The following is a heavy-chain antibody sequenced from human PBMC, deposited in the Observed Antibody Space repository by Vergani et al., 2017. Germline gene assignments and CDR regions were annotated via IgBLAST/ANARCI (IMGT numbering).Heavy chain of an antibody. V-gene: IGHV3-23*01. CDR1: GFTFSSYA. CDR3: AEALRFLDNYIPIDY. J-gene: IGHJ4*02. CDR2: ISGSGGST. D-gene: IGHD3-3*01. Sequence: EVQLLESGGGLVQPGGSLRLSCAASGFTFSSYAMSWVRQAPGKGLEWVSAISGSGGSTYYADSVKGRFTISRDNSTNTRYLQMNSLRAEDTAVYYCAEALRFLDNYIPIDYWGQGTLVTVSS.